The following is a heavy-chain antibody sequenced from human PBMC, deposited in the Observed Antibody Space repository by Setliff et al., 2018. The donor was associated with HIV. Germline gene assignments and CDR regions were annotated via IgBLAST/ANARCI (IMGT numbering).Heavy chain of an antibody. Sequence: KTSETLSLTCTVSGGSISSYYWSWIRQPPGKGLEWIGYIYYSGSTNYNPSLKSRVTILVDTSKNQFSLKLSSVTAADTAVYYCARKGGIQFLESYYMDVWGKGTTVTVSS. CDR2: IYYSGST. CDR3: ARKGGIQFLESYYMDV. J-gene: IGHJ6*03. D-gene: IGHD3-3*01. V-gene: IGHV4-59*08. CDR1: GGSISSYY.